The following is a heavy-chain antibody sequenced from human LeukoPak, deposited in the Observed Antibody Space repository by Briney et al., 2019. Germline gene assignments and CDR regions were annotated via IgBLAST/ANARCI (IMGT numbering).Heavy chain of an antibody. CDR2: MSPNSGDT. Sequence: ASVKVSCKASGYIFTSYDFNWVRQATGQRPEWMGWMSPNSGDTGYAQKFQDRVTMTRNTSISTAYMELSSLRSDDTAVYYCARGPPNWGYDYWGPGTLVTVSS. J-gene: IGHJ4*02. CDR3: ARGPPNWGYDY. V-gene: IGHV1-8*01. CDR1: GYIFTSYD. D-gene: IGHD7-27*01.